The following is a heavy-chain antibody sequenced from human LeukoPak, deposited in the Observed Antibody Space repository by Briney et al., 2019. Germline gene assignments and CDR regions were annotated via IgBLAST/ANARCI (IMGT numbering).Heavy chain of an antibody. Sequence: GGSLRLSCAASGFTFSSYAMSWVRQAPGKGLEWVSGISGRGGSTYYADSVKGRFTISRDNSKNTLYLQMNSLRAEDTAVYYCARGYGDKASNLYYYYGMDVWGQGTTVTVSS. CDR1: GFTFSSYA. CDR3: ARGYGDKASNLYYYYGMDV. CDR2: ISGRGGST. D-gene: IGHD4-17*01. J-gene: IGHJ6*02. V-gene: IGHV3-23*01.